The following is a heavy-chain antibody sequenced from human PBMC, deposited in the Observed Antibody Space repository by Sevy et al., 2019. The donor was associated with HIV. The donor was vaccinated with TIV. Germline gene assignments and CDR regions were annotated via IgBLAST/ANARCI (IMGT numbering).Heavy chain of an antibody. CDR3: ARIDSSGYMGNFDY. J-gene: IGHJ4*02. Sequence: ASVKVSCKSSGYTFTTYDINWVRQATGQGREWMEWMNPNSGKTGYAQISQGRVTMTSNTSIGTAYMELSSLRSEDTAVYYCARIDSSGYMGNFDYWGQGTLVTVSS. CDR1: GYTFTTYD. CDR2: MNPNSGKT. D-gene: IGHD3-22*01. V-gene: IGHV1-8*01.